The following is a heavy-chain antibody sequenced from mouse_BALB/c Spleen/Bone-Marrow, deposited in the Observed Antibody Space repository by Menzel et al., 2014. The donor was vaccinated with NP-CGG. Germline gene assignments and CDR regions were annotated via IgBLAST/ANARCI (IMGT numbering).Heavy chain of an antibody. D-gene: IGHD2-4*01. V-gene: IGHV5-6-4*01. CDR1: GFTFSAYS. Sequence: DVKLVESGGGLVKPGGSLKLSCAASGFTFSAYSMSWVRQTPEKRLEWVATISSGGHDTYYSESVKGRFTISRDNVKNTLYLQMDSLRSVDSAVYYCSKDGGYDYSYYFDYWGQGTTLTVSS. CDR3: SKDGGYDYSYYFDY. J-gene: IGHJ2*01. CDR2: ISSGGHDT.